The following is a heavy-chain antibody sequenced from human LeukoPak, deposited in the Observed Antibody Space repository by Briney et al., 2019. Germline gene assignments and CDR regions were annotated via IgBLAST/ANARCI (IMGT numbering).Heavy chain of an antibody. CDR2: IYYSGST. D-gene: IGHD6-13*01. Sequence: SETLSLTCTVSGGXISSYYCSWIRQPPGKGLEWIGHIYYSGSTNYNPSLKSRVTISVDTSKNQFSLKLSSVTAADTAVYYCARVAAAGIYCMDVWGQGTTVTVSS. V-gene: IGHV4-59*01. J-gene: IGHJ6*02. CDR3: ARVAAAGIYCMDV. CDR1: GGXISSYY.